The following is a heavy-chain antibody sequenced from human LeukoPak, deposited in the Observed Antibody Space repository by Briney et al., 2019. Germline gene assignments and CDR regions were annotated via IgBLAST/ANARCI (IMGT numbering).Heavy chain of an antibody. J-gene: IGHJ3*02. V-gene: IGHV3-48*03. Sequence: PGGSLRLSCAASGFPFSSYEMNWVRQAPGKGLEWVSYISSSGSTIYYADSVKGRFTISRDNAKNSLYLQMNSLRAEDMVLYYCAKDMLARYRGYAFDIWGQGTMVTVSS. D-gene: IGHD3-10*02. CDR2: ISSSGSTI. CDR3: AKDMLARYRGYAFDI. CDR1: GFPFSSYE.